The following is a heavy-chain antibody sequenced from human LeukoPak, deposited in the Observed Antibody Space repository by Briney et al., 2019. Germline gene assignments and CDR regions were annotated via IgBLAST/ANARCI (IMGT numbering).Heavy chain of an antibody. J-gene: IGHJ4*02. CDR1: GFTFSSYA. CDR3: AKEGPPFGSGWYYFDY. Sequence: PGGSLRLSCAASGFTFSSYAMSWVRQAAGKGLEWVSAISGSGGSTYYADSVKGRFTISRDNSKNTLYLQMNSLRAEDTAVYYCAKEGPPFGSGWYYFDYWGQGTLVTVSS. D-gene: IGHD6-19*01. V-gene: IGHV3-23*01. CDR2: ISGSGGST.